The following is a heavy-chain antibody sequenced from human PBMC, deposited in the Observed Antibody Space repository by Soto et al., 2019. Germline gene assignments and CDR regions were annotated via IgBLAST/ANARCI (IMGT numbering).Heavy chain of an antibody. V-gene: IGHV4-59*01. Sequence: QVQLQESGPRLVKPSETLSLTCTVTGASIGASYWSWIRQSPGKGLEWMGYIFYSGSTNYSPSLNSRVSMTVASSKNQVSLTLSSVTAADTAVYYCARVSTVTNLDYWGHGMLVTVSS. CDR2: IFYSGST. D-gene: IGHD4-17*01. CDR3: ARVSTVTNLDY. CDR1: GASIGASY. J-gene: IGHJ4*01.